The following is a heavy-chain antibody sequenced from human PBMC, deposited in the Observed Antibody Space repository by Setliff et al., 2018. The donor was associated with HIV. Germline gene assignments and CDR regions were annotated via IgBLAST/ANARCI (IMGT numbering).Heavy chain of an antibody. D-gene: IGHD1-26*01. CDR3: ALRQRGGLVGAGNAFDI. J-gene: IGHJ3*02. CDR1: GFTFSSFSNYA. Sequence: GGSLRLSCAASGFTFSSFSNYAMTWVRQAPGKGLEWVSTIANGINTYYADSVRGRFTISRDNSKNTLYLQMNSLRAEDTAKYYCALRQRGGLVGAGNAFDIWGQGTMVTVS. V-gene: IGHV3-23*01. CDR2: IANGINT.